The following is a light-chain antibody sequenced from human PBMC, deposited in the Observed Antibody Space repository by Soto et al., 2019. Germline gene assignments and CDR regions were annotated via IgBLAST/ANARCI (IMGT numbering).Light chain of an antibody. CDR1: QSVSSY. V-gene: IGKV3-11*01. Sequence: EIVLTQSPATLSLSPGERATLSCRASQSVSSYLAWYQQKPGQAPRLLIYDASNRATGIPARFSGSGSGTDFNITISSLEPEDFVDYYCQQRSNWPPYTFGQGIKLEIK. J-gene: IGKJ2*01. CDR3: QQRSNWPPYT. CDR2: DAS.